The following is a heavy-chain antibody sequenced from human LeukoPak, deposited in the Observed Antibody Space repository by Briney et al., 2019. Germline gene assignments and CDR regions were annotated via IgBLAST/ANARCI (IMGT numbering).Heavy chain of an antibody. CDR3: ARAWAYYDFWSGYYYVDY. D-gene: IGHD3-3*01. CDR1: GFTFSSYW. J-gene: IGHJ4*02. Sequence: GGSLRLSCAASGFTFSSYWMSWVRQAPGKGLEWVANIKQDGSEKYYVDSVKGRFTISRDNAKNSLYLQMNSLRAEDTAVYYCARAWAYYDFWSGYYYVDYWGQGTLVTVSS. CDR2: IKQDGSEK. V-gene: IGHV3-7*01.